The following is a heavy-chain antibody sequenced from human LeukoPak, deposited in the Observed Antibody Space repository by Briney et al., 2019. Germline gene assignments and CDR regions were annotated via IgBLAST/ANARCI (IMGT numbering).Heavy chain of an antibody. CDR3: AKRTCSGTTCYPLDS. D-gene: IGHD6-19*01. Sequence: GGSLRLSCAASGFTFSSYWMSWVRQAPRKWLEWVSAIIGNGASTYYTDSVKGRFTISRDNSKNTLYLQMNSLRAEDTGVYYCAKRTCSGTTCYPLDSWGRGTLVTVSS. CDR1: GFTFSSYW. J-gene: IGHJ4*02. V-gene: IGHV3-23*01. CDR2: IIGNGAST.